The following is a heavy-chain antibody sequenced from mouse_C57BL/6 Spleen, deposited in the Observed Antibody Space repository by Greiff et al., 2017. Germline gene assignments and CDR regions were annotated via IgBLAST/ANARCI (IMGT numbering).Heavy chain of an antibody. CDR3: ARGSSYGFAY. CDR2: INPNNGGT. J-gene: IGHJ3*01. D-gene: IGHD1-1*01. V-gene: IGHV1-22*01. CDR1: GYTFTDYN. Sequence: VQLQQSGPELVKPGASVKLSCTASGYTFTDYNMHWVKQSPGKSLEWIGYINPNNGGTSYNQKFKGKATLTLNKSSSTAYMELRSLTSEGSAVYYGARGSSYGFAYWGQGTLVTVSA.